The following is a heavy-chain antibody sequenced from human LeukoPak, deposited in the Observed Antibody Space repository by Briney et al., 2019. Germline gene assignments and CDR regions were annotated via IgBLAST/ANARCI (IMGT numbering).Heavy chain of an antibody. J-gene: IGHJ6*03. D-gene: IGHD4-17*01. CDR3: ARLDTVTTFRHGLPWRYYYYYYMDV. CDR1: GYTFTSYD. CDR2: MNPNSGNT. Sequence: ASVKVSCKASGYTFTSYDINWVRQATGQGLEWMGWMNPNSGNTGYAQKFQGRVTITRNTSISTAYMELSSLRSEDTAVYYCARLDTVTTFRHGLPWRYYYYYYMDVWGKGTTVTVSS. V-gene: IGHV1-8*03.